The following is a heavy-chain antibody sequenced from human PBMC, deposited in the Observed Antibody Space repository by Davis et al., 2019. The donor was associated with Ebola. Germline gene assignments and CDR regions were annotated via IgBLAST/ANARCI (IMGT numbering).Heavy chain of an antibody. CDR2: IDPSDSYT. Sequence: PGGSLRLSCKGSGYSFTSYWISWVRQMPGKGLEWMGRIDPSDSYTNYSPSFQGHVTISADKSISTAYLQWSSLKASDTAMYYCAASPGGDGGNSFSSHPTDYWYFDLWGRGTLVTVSS. CDR1: GYSFTSYW. J-gene: IGHJ2*01. D-gene: IGHD4-23*01. CDR3: AASPGGDGGNSFSSHPTDYWYFDL. V-gene: IGHV5-10-1*01.